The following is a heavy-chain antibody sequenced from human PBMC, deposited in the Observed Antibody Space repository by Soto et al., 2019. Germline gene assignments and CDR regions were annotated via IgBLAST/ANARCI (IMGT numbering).Heavy chain of an antibody. D-gene: IGHD3-22*01. J-gene: IGHJ6*02. CDR2: ISYDGSNK. CDR3: AKDRGVVNYYYYYGMDV. CDR1: GFTFSSYG. Sequence: GGSLRLSCAASGFTFSSYGMHGVRQAPGKGLEWVAVISYDGSNKYYADSVKGRFTISRDNSKNTLYLQMNSLRAEDTAVYYCAKDRGVVNYYYYYGMDVWGQGTTVTVSS. V-gene: IGHV3-30*18.